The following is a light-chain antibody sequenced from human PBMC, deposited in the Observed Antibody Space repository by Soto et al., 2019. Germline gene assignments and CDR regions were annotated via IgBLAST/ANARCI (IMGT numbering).Light chain of an antibody. CDR1: QSIITY. CDR3: QQSYSNLRT. Sequence: DIQMTQSPSSLSASVGDRVTITCRASQSIITYLYWYQQKPGKAPNLLIYAASTLQSGVPSRFSGSGSGTDFTLTISSLQPEDSATYYCQQSYSNLRTFGQGTKLEIK. V-gene: IGKV1-39*01. J-gene: IGKJ2*01. CDR2: AAS.